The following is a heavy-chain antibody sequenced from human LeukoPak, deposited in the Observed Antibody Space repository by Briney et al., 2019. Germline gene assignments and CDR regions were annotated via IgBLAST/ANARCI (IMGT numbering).Heavy chain of an antibody. Sequence: SGGSLRLSCAASGFTFSTYGMSWVRQAPGKGLEWVSAIAGSGGNTNYADSVKGRFTISRDNSKNTLYLQMNSLRAEDTAVYYCAKDLDIVVVPAVPNWFDPWGQGTLVTVSS. CDR1: GFTFSTYG. CDR2: IAGSGGNT. CDR3: AKDLDIVVVPAVPNWFDP. D-gene: IGHD2-2*01. J-gene: IGHJ5*02. V-gene: IGHV3-23*01.